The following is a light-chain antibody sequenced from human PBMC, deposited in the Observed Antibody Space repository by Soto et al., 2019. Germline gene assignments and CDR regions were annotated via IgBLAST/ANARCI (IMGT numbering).Light chain of an antibody. V-gene: IGKV3-15*01. CDR1: ESFGSN. CDR2: DVS. Sequence: EIVMTQSPATLSVSPGERVTRSCRASESFGSNLAWYQQKPGQPPRLLINDVSTRATGIPARFSGSGSGTEFTLTISSLQSEDFAVYYCQQSNNWPPRYSFGQGTKLEV. CDR3: QQSNNWPPRYS. J-gene: IGKJ2*03.